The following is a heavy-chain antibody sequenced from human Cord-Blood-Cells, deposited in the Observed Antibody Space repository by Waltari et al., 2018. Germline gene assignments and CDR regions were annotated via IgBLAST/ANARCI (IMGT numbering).Heavy chain of an antibody. CDR3: ARGGKTSIAARPGAFDI. D-gene: IGHD6-6*01. V-gene: IGHV3-7*01. Sequence: EVQLVESGGGLVQPGGSLRLSCAASGFTFSSYWMSWVRQAPGKGLEWVANIKQDGSEKYYVDAVKGRFTISRDNAKNSPYLQMNSLRAEDTAVYYCARGGKTSIAARPGAFDIWGQGTMVTVSS. CDR2: IKQDGSEK. CDR1: GFTFSSYW. J-gene: IGHJ3*02.